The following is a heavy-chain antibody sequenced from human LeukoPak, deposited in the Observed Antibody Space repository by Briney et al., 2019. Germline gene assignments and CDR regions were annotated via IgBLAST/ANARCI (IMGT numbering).Heavy chain of an antibody. J-gene: IGHJ5*02. Sequence: SETLSLTCTVSGASVRNEYWSWIRQPPGKELEWIGYIHYSGSSNYHPSLGSRVTISLDTSKNQFSLKLTSVTAADTAVYYCAGSDLLEWPYAFDPWGQGTLVTVSS. CDR3: AGSDLLEWPYAFDP. CDR2: IHYSGSS. CDR1: GASVRNEY. V-gene: IGHV4-59*08. D-gene: IGHD3-3*01.